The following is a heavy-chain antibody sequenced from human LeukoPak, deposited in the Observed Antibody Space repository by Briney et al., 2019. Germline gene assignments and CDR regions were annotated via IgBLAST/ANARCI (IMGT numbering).Heavy chain of an antibody. Sequence: PSETLSLTCAVYGGSFSAYYWSWIRQPPGKGLEWIGEINHSGSTNYNPSLKSRVIISVDTSKNQFSLKLRLVTAADTAVYYCARGRTTETTFYYYYHGMDVWGQGTTVTVSS. J-gene: IGHJ6*02. CDR2: INHSGST. D-gene: IGHD4-11*01. V-gene: IGHV4-34*01. CDR3: ARGRTTETTFYYYYHGMDV. CDR1: GGSFSAYY.